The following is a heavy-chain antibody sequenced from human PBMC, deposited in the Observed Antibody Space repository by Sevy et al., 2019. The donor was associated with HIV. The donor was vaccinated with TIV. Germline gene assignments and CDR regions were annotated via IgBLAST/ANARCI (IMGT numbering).Heavy chain of an antibody. CDR1: GFTFSIYA. CDR2: LSGSGGST. V-gene: IGHV3-23*01. CDR3: ARDLFSGGNAVYGY. J-gene: IGHJ4*02. Sequence: GGSLRLSCAASGFTFSIYAMSWVRQAPGKGLEWVSGLSGSGGSTYYADSVKGRFTISRDNSKNTLYLQMNSLRAEDTAVYYCARDLFSGGNAVYGYWGQGTLVTVSS. D-gene: IGHD2-15*01.